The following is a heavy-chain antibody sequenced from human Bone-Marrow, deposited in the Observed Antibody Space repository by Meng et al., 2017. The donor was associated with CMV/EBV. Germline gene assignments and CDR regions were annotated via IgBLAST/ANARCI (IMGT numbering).Heavy chain of an antibody. Sequence: GESLKISCAASGFTFSSYWMSWVRQAPGKGLEWVANIKQDGSEKYYVDSVKGRFTISRDNAKNSLYLQMNSLRAEDTAVYYCASSRSGSYYGMDVWGQGTTVTVSS. J-gene: IGHJ6*02. CDR1: GFTFSSYW. D-gene: IGHD1-26*01. CDR3: ASSRSGSYYGMDV. CDR2: IKQDGSEK. V-gene: IGHV3-7*01.